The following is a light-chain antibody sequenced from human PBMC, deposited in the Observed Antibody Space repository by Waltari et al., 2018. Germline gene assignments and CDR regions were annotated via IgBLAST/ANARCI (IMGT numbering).Light chain of an antibody. V-gene: IGKV4-1*01. CDR3: QQYYNAPQT. CDR1: QSVLFSSNNKNY. Sequence: DIVMTQSPDFLAVSLGERATIHCKSSQSVLFSSNNKNYLTWYQQKPGHPPKLLIYWSSTRESGVPDRFTGSGSGTDFTLTISSLQAEDVAVYYCQQYYNAPQTFGQGTKVEIK. J-gene: IGKJ1*01. CDR2: WSS.